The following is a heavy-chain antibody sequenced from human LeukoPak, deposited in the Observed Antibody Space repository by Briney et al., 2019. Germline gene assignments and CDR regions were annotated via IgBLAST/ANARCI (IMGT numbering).Heavy chain of an antibody. CDR2: INWDGGAY. CDR1: GNTFDDYG. J-gene: IGHJ4*02. CDR3: ARDLSSSWYSLAY. V-gene: IGHV3-20*04. D-gene: IGHD3-22*01. Sequence: GGSLRLSCTDSGNTFDDYGMTWVRQAPGKGLEWVSGINWDGGAYNYAASVRGRFTISRDNAKNSLYLEMNSLRVEDTAVYFCARDLSSSWYSLAYWGQGILVIVSS.